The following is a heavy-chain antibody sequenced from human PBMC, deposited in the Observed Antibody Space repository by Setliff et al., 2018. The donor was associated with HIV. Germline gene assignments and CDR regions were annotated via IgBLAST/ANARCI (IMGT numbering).Heavy chain of an antibody. Sequence: HPGGSLRLSCAASGFTFSSYWMSWVRQAPGKGLEWVAVISYGGGLKLYADSVKGRFTISRDNAKNSLYLQMDGLRAEDTAVYFCARDNLYYNTWNASPVYGLDVWGQGTTVTVSS. J-gene: IGHJ6*02. CDR3: ARDNLYYNTWNASPVYGLDV. V-gene: IGHV3-30*03. CDR2: ISYGGGLK. CDR1: GFTFSSYW. D-gene: IGHD3-3*01.